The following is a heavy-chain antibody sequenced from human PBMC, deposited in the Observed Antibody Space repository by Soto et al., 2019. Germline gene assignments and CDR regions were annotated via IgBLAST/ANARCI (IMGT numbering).Heavy chain of an antibody. CDR3: ARVIAAAGNDAFDI. V-gene: IGHV2-70*01. CDR2: IDWDDDK. CDR1: GFSLSTSGMC. D-gene: IGHD6-13*01. J-gene: IGHJ3*02. Sequence: SGPTLVNPTQTLTLTCTFSGFSLSTSGMCVSWIRQPPGKALEWLALIDWDDDKYYSTSLKTRLTISKDTSKNQVVLTMTNMDPVDTATYYCARVIAAAGNDAFDIWGQGTMVTVSS.